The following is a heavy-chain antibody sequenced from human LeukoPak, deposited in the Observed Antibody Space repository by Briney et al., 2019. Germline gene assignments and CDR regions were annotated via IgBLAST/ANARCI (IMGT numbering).Heavy chain of an antibody. CDR1: GGSFSGYY. CDR3: ASLLQSKVYYYYYYGMDV. Sequence: SETLSLTCAVYGGSFSGYYWSWNRQPPGKGLEWIGEINHSGSTNYNPSLKSRVTISVDTSKNQFSLKLSSVTAADTAVYYCASLLQSKVYYYYYYGMDVWGQGTTVTVSS. CDR2: INHSGST. V-gene: IGHV4-34*01. D-gene: IGHD4-11*01. J-gene: IGHJ6*02.